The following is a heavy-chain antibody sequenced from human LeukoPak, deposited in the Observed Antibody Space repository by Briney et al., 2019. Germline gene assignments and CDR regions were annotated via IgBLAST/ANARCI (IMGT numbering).Heavy chain of an antibody. J-gene: IGHJ4*02. CDR2: IWYDGSNK. D-gene: IGHD3-10*01. Sequence: PGRSLRFSCAASGFTFSSYGMHWVRQAPGKGLEWVAVIWYDGSNKYYADSVKGRFTISRDNAKNSLYLQMNSLRAEDTAVYYCAREAITMVRGVIIEGAGNYYFDYWGQGTLVTVSS. CDR3: AREAITMVRGVIIEGAGNYYFDY. CDR1: GFTFSSYG. V-gene: IGHV3-33*01.